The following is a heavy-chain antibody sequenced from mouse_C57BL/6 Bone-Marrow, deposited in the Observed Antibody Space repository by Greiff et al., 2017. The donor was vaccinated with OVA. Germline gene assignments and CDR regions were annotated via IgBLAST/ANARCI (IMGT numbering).Heavy chain of an antibody. D-gene: IGHD1-1*01. J-gene: IGHJ3*01. CDR3: TPIYYYGWFAY. CDR1: GFNIKDDY. Sequence: EVKLQESGAELVRPGASVKLSCTASGFNIKDDYMHWVKQRPEQGLEWIGWIDPENGDTEYASKFQGKATITADTSSNTAYLQLSSLTSEDTAVYYCTPIYYYGWFAYWGQGTLVTVSA. V-gene: IGHV14-4*01. CDR2: IDPENGDT.